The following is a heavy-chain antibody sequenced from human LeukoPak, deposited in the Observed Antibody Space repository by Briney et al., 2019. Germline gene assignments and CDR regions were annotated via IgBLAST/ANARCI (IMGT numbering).Heavy chain of an antibody. CDR2: IYHSGST. CDR3: AREGPAAIDY. J-gene: IGHJ4*02. D-gene: IGHD2-2*02. V-gene: IGHV4-38-2*02. Sequence: SETLSLTCTVSGYSISSGYYWGWIRQPPGKGLEWIGSIYHSGSTYYNPSLKSRVTISVDTSKNQFSLKLSSVTAADTAVYYCAREGPAAIDYWGQGTLVTVSS. CDR1: GYSISSGYY.